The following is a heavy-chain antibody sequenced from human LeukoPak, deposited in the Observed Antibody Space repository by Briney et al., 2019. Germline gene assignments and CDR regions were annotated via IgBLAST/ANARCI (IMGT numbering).Heavy chain of an antibody. Sequence: GGSLRLSCAASGFTFSDYYMSWIRQAPGKGLECVSYISNSGETIYYADSVKGRFTISRDNAKNSLFVQMNSLRAEDTAVYYCARVFGSSYFDPWGQGTLVTVSS. V-gene: IGHV3-11*04. CDR1: GFTFSDYY. D-gene: IGHD1-26*01. CDR2: ISNSGETI. CDR3: ARVFGSSYFDP. J-gene: IGHJ5*02.